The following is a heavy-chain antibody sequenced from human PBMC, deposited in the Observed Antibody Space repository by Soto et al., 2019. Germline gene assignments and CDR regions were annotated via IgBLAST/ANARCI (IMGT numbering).Heavy chain of an antibody. CDR1: GFTFTSSA. Sequence: AKVSCKASGFTFTSSAMQRVRQARGQRLEWIGWIVVGSGNTNYAQKFQERVTITRDMSTSTAYMELSSLRSEDTAVYYCAALGRFLEWSHYYYYMDVWGKGTTVTVSS. CDR3: AALGRFLEWSHYYYYMDV. D-gene: IGHD3-3*01. V-gene: IGHV1-58*02. J-gene: IGHJ6*03. CDR2: IVVGSGNT.